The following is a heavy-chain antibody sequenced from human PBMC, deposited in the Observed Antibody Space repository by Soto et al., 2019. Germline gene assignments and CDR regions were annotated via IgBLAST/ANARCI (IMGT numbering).Heavy chain of an antibody. D-gene: IGHD4-17*01. CDR1: GYTFTSYD. CDR3: ASGGDYGDYERLDYYYYMDV. V-gene: IGHV1-8*01. CDR2: MNPNSGNT. J-gene: IGHJ6*03. Sequence: GASVKVSCKASGYTFTSYDINWVRQATGQGLEWMGWMNPNSGNTGYAQKFQGRVTMTRNTSISTAYMELSSLRSEDTAVYYCASGGDYGDYERLDYYYYMDVWGKGTTVTVSS.